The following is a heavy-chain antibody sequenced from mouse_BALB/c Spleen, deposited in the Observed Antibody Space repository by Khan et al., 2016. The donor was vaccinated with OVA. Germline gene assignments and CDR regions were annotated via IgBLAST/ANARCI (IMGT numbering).Heavy chain of an antibody. CDR3: ARGSSRAMDY. CDR1: GYTFTNYG. D-gene: IGHD1-1*01. CDR2: IYTYTGEP. V-gene: IGHV9-3-1*01. J-gene: IGHJ4*01. Sequence: QIQLVQSGPELKKPGETVKISCKASGYTFTNYGMNWVKQAPGKGLKWMGWIYTYTGEPTYAVDFKGRFAFSLESSASTAYLQINNLTNEDTATYFCARGSSRAMDYWGQGTSGTVSS.